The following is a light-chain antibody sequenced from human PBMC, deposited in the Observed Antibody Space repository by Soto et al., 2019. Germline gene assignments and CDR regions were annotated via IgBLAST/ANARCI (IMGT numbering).Light chain of an antibody. V-gene: IGKV1-39*01. CDR2: AAS. CDR3: QQSYSSPPT. J-gene: IGKJ1*01. CDR1: HSISNH. Sequence: DIQMTQSPSSLFASVEDRVIITCRASHSISNHLNWYQQKPGKAPKLLIFAASSLQSGVPSRFSGSRSGPDFTLTISSLQPEDFATYYCQQSYSSPPTFGQGTKVDIK.